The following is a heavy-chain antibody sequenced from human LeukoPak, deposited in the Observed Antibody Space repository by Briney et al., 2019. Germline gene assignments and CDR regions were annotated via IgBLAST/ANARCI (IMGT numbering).Heavy chain of an antibody. Sequence: SETLSLTCTVSGGSISSYYWSWIRQPAGKGLEWIGRIYTSGSTNYNPSLKSRVTISVDKSKNRFSLKLSSVTAADTAVYYCAREVDSSGWYRDYWGQGTLVTVSS. V-gene: IGHV4-4*07. D-gene: IGHD6-19*01. CDR1: GGSISSYY. J-gene: IGHJ4*02. CDR2: IYTSGST. CDR3: AREVDSSGWYRDY.